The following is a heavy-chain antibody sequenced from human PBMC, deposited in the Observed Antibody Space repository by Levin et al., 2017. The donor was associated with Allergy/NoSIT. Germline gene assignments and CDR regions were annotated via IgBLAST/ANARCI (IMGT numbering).Heavy chain of an antibody. Sequence: SQTLSLTCAVYGGSFSGYYWSWIRQPPGKGLEWIGEINHSGSTNYNPSLKSRVTISVDTSKNQFSLKLGSVTAADTAVYYCARSPKGCGGSCFHFDYWGQGTLVTVSS. D-gene: IGHD2-15*01. CDR2: INHSGST. CDR3: ARSPKGCGGSCFHFDY. CDR1: GGSFSGYY. V-gene: IGHV4-34*01. J-gene: IGHJ4*02.